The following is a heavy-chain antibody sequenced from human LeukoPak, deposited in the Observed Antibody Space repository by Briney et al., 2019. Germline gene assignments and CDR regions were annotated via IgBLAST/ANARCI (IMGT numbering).Heavy chain of an antibody. CDR2: ISSSSSYI. D-gene: IGHD3-22*01. CDR3: ARGHPFEVWSVRYYDSSGYYDY. Sequence: GESRTLSCAASGFTFSSYSMNWVRQAPGKGLEWVSSISSSSSYIYYADSVKGRFTMSRENAKNSLYLQMNSLRAEDTAVYYCARGHPFEVWSVRYYDSSGYYDYWGQGTLVTVSS. J-gene: IGHJ4*02. V-gene: IGHV3-21*01. CDR1: GFTFSSYS.